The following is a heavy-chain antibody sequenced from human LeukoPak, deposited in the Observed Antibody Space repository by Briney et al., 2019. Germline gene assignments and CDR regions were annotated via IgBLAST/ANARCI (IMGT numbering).Heavy chain of an antibody. CDR1: GITVSNNY. Sequence: PGGSLRLSCAASGITVSNNYIAWVRQAPGKGLEWVSYISSSSSYTNYADSVKGRFTISRDNAKNSLYLQMNSLRAEDTAVYYCARERYYDSSGYYYFFDYWGQGTLVTVSS. J-gene: IGHJ4*02. CDR2: ISSSSSYT. CDR3: ARERYYDSSGYYYFFDY. D-gene: IGHD3-22*01. V-gene: IGHV3-11*06.